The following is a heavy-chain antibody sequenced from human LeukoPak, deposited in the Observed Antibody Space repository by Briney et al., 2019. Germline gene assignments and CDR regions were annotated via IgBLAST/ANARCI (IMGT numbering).Heavy chain of an antibody. CDR1: RYTFTGYY. CDR2: INPNSGDT. J-gene: IGHJ4*02. D-gene: IGHD2-15*01. Sequence: ASVKLSCKASRYTFTGYYMHWVRQAPGQGLEYMGWINPNSGDTNHAQNFQGRVTLTRDTSISTAYMELSSLRSDDSALYYCAGEYCSGGTCRQGFDYWGQGTLVTVSS. CDR3: AGEYCSGGTCRQGFDY. V-gene: IGHV1-2*02.